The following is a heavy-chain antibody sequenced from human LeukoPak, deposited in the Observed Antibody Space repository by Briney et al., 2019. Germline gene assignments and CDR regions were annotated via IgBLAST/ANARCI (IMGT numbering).Heavy chain of an antibody. CDR1: GYTFTSYA. CDR2: INAGNGNT. CDR3: ARTPEYYDFWSGYSPLGAFDI. D-gene: IGHD3-3*01. Sequence: ASVKVSCKASGYTFTSYAMHWVRQAPGQRLEWMGRINAGNGNTKYSQKFQGRVTITRDTSASTAYMELSSLRSEDTAVYYCARTPEYYDFWSGYSPLGAFDIWGQGTMVTVSS. V-gene: IGHV1-3*01. J-gene: IGHJ3*02.